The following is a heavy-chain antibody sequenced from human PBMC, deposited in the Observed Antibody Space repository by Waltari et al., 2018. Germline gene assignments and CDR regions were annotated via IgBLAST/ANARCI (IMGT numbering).Heavy chain of an antibody. CDR3: ARHEWFGELTNNWFDP. D-gene: IGHD3-10*01. J-gene: IGHJ5*02. Sequence: QLQLQESGPGLVKPSETLSLTCTVSGGSISSISSYWGWIRQPPGKGLEWIGTIHYSGGTYRHPALKGRVTISGDTSKSQFSRMLSSVTAADTAVYYCARHEWFGELTNNWFDPWGRGTLVTVSS. CDR1: GGSISSISSY. CDR2: IHYSGGT. V-gene: IGHV4-39*01.